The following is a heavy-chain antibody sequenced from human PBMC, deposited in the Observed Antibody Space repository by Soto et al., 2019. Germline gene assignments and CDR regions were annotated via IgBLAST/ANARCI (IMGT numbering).Heavy chain of an antibody. Sequence: PSETLSLTCTVTGGSTSSYYWSWLRQPPGKGLEWIGYNSYSGSTDYNPSLKSRVTISVDTSKNQFSLILNSVTAADTALYYCLRHEQRVGLNVYWGRGALVTV. CDR3: LRHEQRVGLNVY. CDR1: GGSTSSYY. CDR2: NSYSGST. J-gene: IGHJ4*02. D-gene: IGHD1-26*01. V-gene: IGHV4-59*08.